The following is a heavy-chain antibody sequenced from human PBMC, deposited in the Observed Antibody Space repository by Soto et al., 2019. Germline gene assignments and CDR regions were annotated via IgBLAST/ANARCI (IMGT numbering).Heavy chain of an antibody. V-gene: IGHV1-69*12. D-gene: IGHD2-2*01. CDR3: ARVPMLWYYYGMDV. CDR1: GGTFSSYA. J-gene: IGHJ6*02. Sequence: QVQLVQSGAEVKKPGSSVKVSCKASGGTFSSYAISWVRQAPGQGLEWMGGIIPIFGTANYAQKFQGRVTITADEXTSTAYMEXXXLRSEDTAVYYCARVPMLWYYYGMDVWGQGTTVTVSS. CDR2: IIPIFGTA.